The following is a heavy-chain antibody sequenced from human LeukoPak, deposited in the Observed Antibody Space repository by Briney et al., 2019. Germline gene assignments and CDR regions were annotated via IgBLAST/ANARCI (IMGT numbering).Heavy chain of an antibody. CDR1: GFTFSSYA. V-gene: IGHV3-23*01. Sequence: GGSLRLSCAASGFTFSSYAMSWVRQAPGKGLEWVSAISGSGGSTYYADSVKGRFTISRDNSKNTLYLQMNSLRAEDTAVYYCAREYRDHKTPGAGFFDYWGQGILVTVSP. J-gene: IGHJ4*02. CDR3: AREYRDHKTPGAGFFDY. CDR2: ISGSGGST. D-gene: IGHD3-10*01.